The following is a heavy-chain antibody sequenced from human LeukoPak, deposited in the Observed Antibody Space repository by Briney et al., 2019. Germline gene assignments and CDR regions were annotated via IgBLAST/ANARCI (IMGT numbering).Heavy chain of an antibody. CDR1: GSTFDDYA. J-gene: IGHJ6*02. D-gene: IGHD6-13*01. CDR2: ISWNSGSI. Sequence: GGSLRLSCAASGSTFDDYAMHWVRQAPGKGLEWVSGISWNSGSIGYADSVKGRFTISRDNSKNTLYLQMNSLRAEDTAVYYCANAGRDSSSTISCGMDVWGQGTTVTVSS. V-gene: IGHV3-9*01. CDR3: ANAGRDSSSTISCGMDV.